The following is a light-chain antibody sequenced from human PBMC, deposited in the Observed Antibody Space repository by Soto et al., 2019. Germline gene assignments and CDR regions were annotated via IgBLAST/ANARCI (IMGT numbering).Light chain of an antibody. CDR1: QSVRSDY. Sequence: EIVLTQSPGTLSLSPGERATLSCRASQSVRSDYLAWYQQKPGQAPRLHIYGASTRATGIPDRFTGSGSGTDFTLTISRLEPEDFAVYYCQQCGSSPRTFGQGTKVDIK. V-gene: IGKV3-20*01. J-gene: IGKJ1*01. CDR3: QQCGSSPRT. CDR2: GAS.